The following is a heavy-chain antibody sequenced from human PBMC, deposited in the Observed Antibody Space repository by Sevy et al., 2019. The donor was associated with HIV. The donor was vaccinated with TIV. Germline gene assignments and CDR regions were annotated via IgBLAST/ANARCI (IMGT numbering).Heavy chain of an antibody. CDR2: MSGRGDSR. Sequence: GGSLRLSCVASGFRFESQAMSWVRQAPGKGLEWVSGMSGRGDSRGYAHSVKGRFTISRDNSKNTVYLQMNSLRAEDTAVYYCAKTIDSGGGVVPAANYFYYGMDVWGQGTTVTVSS. CDR3: AKTIDSGGGVVPAANYFYYGMDV. J-gene: IGHJ6*02. CDR1: GFRFESQA. D-gene: IGHD2-2*01. V-gene: IGHV3-23*01.